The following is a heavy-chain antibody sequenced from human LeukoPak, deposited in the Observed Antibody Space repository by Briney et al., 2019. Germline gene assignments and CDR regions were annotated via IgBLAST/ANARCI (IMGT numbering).Heavy chain of an antibody. D-gene: IGHD5-12*01. V-gene: IGHV5-51*01. CDR1: GYSFTSYW. CDR2: IYPGDSDT. CDR3: ARHPPPLYSGYDLGFDY. J-gene: IGHJ4*02. Sequence: GESLEISCKGSGYSFTSYWIGWVRQMPGKGLEWMGIIYPGDSDTRYSPSFQGQVTISADKSISTAYLQWSSLKASDTAMYYCARHPPPLYSGYDLGFDYWGQGTLVTVSS.